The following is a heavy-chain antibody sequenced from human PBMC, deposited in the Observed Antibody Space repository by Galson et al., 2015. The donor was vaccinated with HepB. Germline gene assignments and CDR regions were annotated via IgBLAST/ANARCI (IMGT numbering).Heavy chain of an antibody. V-gene: IGHV3-30-3*01. CDR2: ISYDGSNK. CDR3: ARSRRQWLVLWYFAY. Sequence: SLRLSCATSGFTFSSYAMHWVRQAPGKGLEWVAVISYDGSNKYYADSVKGRFTISRDNSKNTLYLQMNSLRAEDTAVYYCARSRRQWLVLWYFAYLGQGTLFTVSS. D-gene: IGHD6-19*01. J-gene: IGHJ4*02. CDR1: GFTFSSYA.